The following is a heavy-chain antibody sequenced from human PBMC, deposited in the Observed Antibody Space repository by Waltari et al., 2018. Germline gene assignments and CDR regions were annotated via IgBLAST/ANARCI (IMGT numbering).Heavy chain of an antibody. CDR3: ARGAPYGDYLPCDY. J-gene: IGHJ4*02. CDR1: GYKFTRYG. Sequence: QVQLVQSGAEVEKPGASVKVSCKAIGYKFTRYGISWVRQAPGQGLEWMGWVSPQNGNTDDAQKFQGRVTMATDTFMNTAYMELRSLRPDDTAVYYCARGAPYGDYLPCDYWGQGTLVTVSS. CDR2: VSPQNGNT. V-gene: IGHV1-18*04. D-gene: IGHD4-17*01.